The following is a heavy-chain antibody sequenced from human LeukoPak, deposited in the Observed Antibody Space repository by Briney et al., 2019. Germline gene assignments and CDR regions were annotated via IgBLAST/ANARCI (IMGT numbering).Heavy chain of an antibody. CDR3: ARGEGVVIPAANPKNFDY. CDR1: GYTFTSYG. J-gene: IGHJ4*02. V-gene: IGHV1-18*01. Sequence: ASVKVSCKASGYTFTSYGISWVRQAPGQGLEWMGWISAYNGNTNYAQKLQGRVTMTTDTSTSTAYMELRSLRSDDTAVYYCARGEGVVIPAANPKNFDYWGQGTLVTVSS. D-gene: IGHD2-2*01. CDR2: ISAYNGNT.